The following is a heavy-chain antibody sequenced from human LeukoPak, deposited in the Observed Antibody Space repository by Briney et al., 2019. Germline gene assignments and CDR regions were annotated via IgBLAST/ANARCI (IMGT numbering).Heavy chain of an antibody. CDR1: GFTFTRYW. CDR3: SNGIYSSSY. V-gene: IGHV3-7*01. CDR2: IKQDGSQQ. D-gene: IGHD6-6*01. J-gene: IGHJ4*02. Sequence: GGSLRLSCAPSGFTFTRYWMAWVRQAPGKGLEWVANIKQDGSQQYYLDSVEGRFTISRDNAKNSLYLQMNNLRADDTAVYYCSNGIYSSSYWGQGTLVTVSS.